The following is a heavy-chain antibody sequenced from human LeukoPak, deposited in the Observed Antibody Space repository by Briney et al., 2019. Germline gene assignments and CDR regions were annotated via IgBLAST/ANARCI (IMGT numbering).Heavy chain of an antibody. D-gene: IGHD1-26*01. V-gene: IGHV4-4*07. CDR3: ARAYSGGELLDAFDI. CDR1: GGSISSYY. J-gene: IGHJ3*02. CDR2: IYTSGST. Sequence: PSETLSLTCIVSGGSISSYYWSWIRQPAGKGLEWIGRIYTSGSTNYNPSLKSRVTMSVDTSKNQFSLKLSSVTAADTAVYYCARAYSGGELLDAFDIWGQGTMVTVSS.